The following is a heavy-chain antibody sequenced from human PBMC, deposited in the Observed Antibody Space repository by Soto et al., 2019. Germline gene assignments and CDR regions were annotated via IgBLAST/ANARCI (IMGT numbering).Heavy chain of an antibody. CDR1: GGSISSSSYY. V-gene: IGHV4-39*01. CDR3: ARPSGFGGVIVDNWFDP. Sequence: QLQLQESGPGLVKPSETLSLTCTVSGGSISSSSYYWGWIRQPPGKGLEWIGSIYYSGSTYYNQSLKSRVTISVDTSKNQFSLKLSSVTAADTAVSYCARPSGFGGVIVDNWFDPWGQGTLVTVSS. D-gene: IGHD3-16*02. CDR2: IYYSGST. J-gene: IGHJ5*02.